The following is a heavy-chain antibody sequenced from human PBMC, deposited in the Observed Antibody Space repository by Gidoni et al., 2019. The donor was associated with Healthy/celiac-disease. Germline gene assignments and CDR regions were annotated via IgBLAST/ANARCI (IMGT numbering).Heavy chain of an antibody. J-gene: IGHJ6*02. CDR2: ISGSGGST. D-gene: IGHD4-17*01. Sequence: EVQLLESGGGLVQPGGSLRLSCAASGFTLSSYAMSWVRQAPGKGREWVSAISGSGGSTYYADSLKGRFTISRDNSKNTLYLQMNSLSAEDTAVSYCAKGTTVTPDYYYGMDVWGQGTTVTVSS. CDR1: GFTLSSYA. CDR3: AKGTTVTPDYYYGMDV. V-gene: IGHV3-23*01.